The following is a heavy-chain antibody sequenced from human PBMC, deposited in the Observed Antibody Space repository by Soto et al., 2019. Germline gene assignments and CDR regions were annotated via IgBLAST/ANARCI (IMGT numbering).Heavy chain of an antibody. Sequence: ASVKVSCKASGNTFTSYDINWVRQATGHGLEWMGWINPNSGNIGYAQKFQGRVTMTRDTAIRTAYMEVSRLRSDDTAVYYCARGRASGSYYLLDYGGQGTLVTGSS. V-gene: IGHV1-8*01. CDR3: ARGRASGSYYLLDY. J-gene: IGHJ4*02. CDR1: GNTFTSYD. D-gene: IGHD3-10*01. CDR2: INPNSGNI.